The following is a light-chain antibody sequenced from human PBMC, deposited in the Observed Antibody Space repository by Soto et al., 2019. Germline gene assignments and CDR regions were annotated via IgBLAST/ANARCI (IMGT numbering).Light chain of an antibody. CDR1: QSISSW. CDR3: QQYNSYSWT. J-gene: IGKJ1*01. CDR2: KAS. V-gene: IGKV1-5*03. Sequence: QMTHSASTLSASVRDRVTITCRASQSISSWLAWYQQKPGKAPKLLIYKASSLESGVPSRFSGSGSGTEFTLTISSLQPDDFATYYCQQYNSYSWTFGEGTKVDIK.